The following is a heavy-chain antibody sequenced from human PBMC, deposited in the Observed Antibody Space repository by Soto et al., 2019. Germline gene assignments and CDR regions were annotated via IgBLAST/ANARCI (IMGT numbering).Heavy chain of an antibody. V-gene: IGHV1-69*12. CDR3: ARVEAVAGIYNYHGLDV. CDR2: IVPIFGTT. J-gene: IGHJ6*02. CDR1: GGTFSNYA. Sequence: QVQLVQSGAEVKKPGSSVKVSCKASGGTFSNYAISWVRQAPAQGLEWMGGIVPIFGTTYYAQKFQGRVAIIADDSTTTAYLELSSLRSEDTAMYYCARVEAVAGIYNYHGLDVWGQGTAVSVSS. D-gene: IGHD6-19*01.